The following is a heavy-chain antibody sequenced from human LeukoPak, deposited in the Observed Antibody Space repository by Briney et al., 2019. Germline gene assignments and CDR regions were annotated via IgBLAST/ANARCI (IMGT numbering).Heavy chain of an antibody. J-gene: IGHJ4*02. D-gene: IGHD5-24*01. CDR1: GGSISSSNW. V-gene: IGHV4-4*02. Sequence: SGTLSLTCAVSGGSISSSNWWSWVRQPPGKGLEWIGEIYHSGSTNYNPSLKSRVTMSVDTSKNQFSLNLSSVTAADTAVYYCARGDGYNQGDWGQGTLVTVSS. CDR3: ARGDGYNQGD. CDR2: IYHSGST.